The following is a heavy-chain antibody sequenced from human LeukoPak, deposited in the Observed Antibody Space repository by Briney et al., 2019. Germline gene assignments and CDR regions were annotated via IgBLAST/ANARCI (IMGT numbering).Heavy chain of an antibody. J-gene: IGHJ6*02. V-gene: IGHV3-30*04. D-gene: IGHD3-9*01. Sequence: GRSLRLSCAASGFTFSSYAMHWVRQAPGKGLEWVAIISYDGSNKYYADSVKGRFTISGDNSKDTLYLQMNSPRAEDTAVYYCARGAPIWYNDILTGYYREGLDVWGQGTTVTVSS. CDR2: ISYDGSNK. CDR1: GFTFSSYA. CDR3: ARGAPIWYNDILTGYYREGLDV.